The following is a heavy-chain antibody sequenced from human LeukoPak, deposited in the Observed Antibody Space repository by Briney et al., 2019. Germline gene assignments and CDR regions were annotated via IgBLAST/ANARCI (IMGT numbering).Heavy chain of an antibody. D-gene: IGHD3-3*01. J-gene: IGHJ3*01. V-gene: IGHV3-48*01. CDR2: ISSSSSTI. Sequence: GGSLRLSCTASGFTFSTYSMNWVRQAPGKGLEWVSYISSSSSTIYYADSVKGRFTISRDNSKNTLYLQMNSLRAEDTAVYYCARDRIFLLWGQGTMVTVSS. CDR1: GFTFSTYS. CDR3: ARDRIFLL.